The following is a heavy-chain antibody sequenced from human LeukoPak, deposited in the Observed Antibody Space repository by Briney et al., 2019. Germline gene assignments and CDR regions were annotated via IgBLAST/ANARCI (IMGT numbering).Heavy chain of an antibody. Sequence: ASVRVSCKVSGYSLTGVSKYWVRQAAGKGLEWMGGFDLDGAGETFFAQKFEGRVTMTEDTSTDTVYMELSSLRSDDTAVYYCAMGDPYQLLEYWGQGTLVTVSS. D-gene: IGHD2-2*01. J-gene: IGHJ4*02. V-gene: IGHV1-24*01. CDR1: GYSLTGVS. CDR3: AMGDPYQLLEY. CDR2: FDLDGAGET.